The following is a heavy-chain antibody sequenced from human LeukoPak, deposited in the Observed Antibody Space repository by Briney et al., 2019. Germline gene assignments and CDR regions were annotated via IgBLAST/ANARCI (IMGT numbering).Heavy chain of an antibody. J-gene: IGHJ4*02. CDR1: GFTFSSYA. CDR2: VSGSGGST. D-gene: IGHD5-18*01. Sequence: GGSLRLSCAASGFTFSSYAMSWVRQAPGKGLEWVSAVSGSGGSTYYVDSVKGRFTISRDNSKNTLYLQMNSLRAEDTAVYYCAKLCPNTAMARTFVDYWGQGTLVTASS. V-gene: IGHV3-23*01. CDR3: AKLCPNTAMARTFVDY.